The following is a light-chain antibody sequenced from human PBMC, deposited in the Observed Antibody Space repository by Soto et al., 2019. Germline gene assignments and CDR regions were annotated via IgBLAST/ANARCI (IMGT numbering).Light chain of an antibody. Sequence: DIQMTQSPYSLSASVGDRVTITCRASQDIVNWLAWYQQTPGKAPKLLIYAASSLQSGVPSRFSGSGSGTDFSLTISSLQPEDFAPYYCQQATSFPITFCQGARLEI. CDR3: QQATSFPIT. CDR1: QDIVNW. V-gene: IGKV1D-12*01. CDR2: AAS. J-gene: IGKJ5*01.